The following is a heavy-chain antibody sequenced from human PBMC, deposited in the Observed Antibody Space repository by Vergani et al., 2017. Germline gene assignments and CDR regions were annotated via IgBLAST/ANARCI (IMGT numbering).Heavy chain of an antibody. V-gene: IGHV1-3*01. Sequence: QVPLVQSGAAVKKPGASVKVSCTASGYTFTSYAMHWVRQAPGQRLEWMGWINAGNGNTKYSQKFQGRVTITRDTSASTAYMELSSLRSEDTAVYYCAREGFYDYVWGSYRLRGGYYFDYWGQGTLVTVSS. CDR2: INAGNGNT. D-gene: IGHD3-16*02. J-gene: IGHJ4*02. CDR3: AREGFYDYVWGSYRLRGGYYFDY. CDR1: GYTFTSYA.